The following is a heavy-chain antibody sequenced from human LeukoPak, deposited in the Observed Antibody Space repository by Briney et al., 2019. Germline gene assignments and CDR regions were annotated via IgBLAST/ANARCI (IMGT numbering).Heavy chain of an antibody. D-gene: IGHD5-12*01. J-gene: IGHJ4*02. CDR1: GYTFTSYD. V-gene: IGHV1-8*01. Sequence: ASVTVSCTASGYTFTSYDINWVRQATGQGLEWMGWMNPNSGNTGYAQKFQGRVTMTRNTSISTAYMELSSLRSEDTAVYYCARENSGDNSFDYWGQGTLVTVSS. CDR3: ARENSGDNSFDY. CDR2: MNPNSGNT.